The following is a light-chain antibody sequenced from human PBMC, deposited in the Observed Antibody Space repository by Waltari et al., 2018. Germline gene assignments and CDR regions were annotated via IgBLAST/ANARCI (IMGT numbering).Light chain of an antibody. CDR3: QQYDYRPPT. CDR1: QDLGHF. CDR2: DAT. J-gene: IGKJ4*01. V-gene: IGKV1-33*01. Sequence: DIQMTQSPSYLSASVGDRVTLLCRASQDLGHFVNWYQYKPGEAPKLLINDATRLETGVPSRFSGHASGSEFSLTINGLQPDDVATYYCQQYDYRPPTFGGGTKVQI.